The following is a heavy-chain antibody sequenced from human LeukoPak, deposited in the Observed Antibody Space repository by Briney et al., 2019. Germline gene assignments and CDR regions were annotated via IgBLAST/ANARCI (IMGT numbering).Heavy chain of an antibody. CDR3: ARNPGRGDFDY. J-gene: IGHJ4*02. V-gene: IGHV4-39*07. Sequence: PSETLSLTCTVSGGSISSSSYYWDWIRQPPGKGLEWIGTINYSGSTYYNPSLKSRVIISVDTSKNQFSLKLSSVTAADTAVYYCARNPGRGDFDYWGQGTLVTVSS. D-gene: IGHD2-15*01. CDR1: GGSISSSSYY. CDR2: INYSGST.